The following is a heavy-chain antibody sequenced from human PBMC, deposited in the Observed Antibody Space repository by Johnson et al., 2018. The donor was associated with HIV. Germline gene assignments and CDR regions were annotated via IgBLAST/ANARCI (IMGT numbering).Heavy chain of an antibody. V-gene: IGHV3-66*01. CDR2: IYSGGST. CDR1: GFTVSSNY. D-gene: IGHD1-7*01. J-gene: IGHJ3*02. Sequence: VQLVESGGGLVQPGGSLRLSCAASGFTVSSNYLSWVRQAPGKGLEWVSVIYSGGSTYYADSVKGRFTISRDNSKNPLYLQMNSLRAEDTAVYYCARGISNWNYFDDDAFDILGQGTMVTVSS. CDR3: ARGISNWNYFDDDAFDI.